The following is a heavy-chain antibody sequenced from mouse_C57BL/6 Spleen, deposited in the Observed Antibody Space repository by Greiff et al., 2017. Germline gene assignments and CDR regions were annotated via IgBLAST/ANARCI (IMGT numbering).Heavy chain of an antibody. CDR3: ARINYDYGWYFEG. D-gene: IGHD2-4*01. CDR1: GYTFTNYW. V-gene: IGHV1-63*01. J-gene: IGHJ1*03. CDR2: IYPGGGYT. Sequence: VQLQQSGAELVRPGTSVKMSCKASGYTFTNYWIGWAKQRPGHGLEWIGDIYPGGGYTNYNEKFKGKATLTADKSSSTAYMQFSSLTSEDSAIYYCARINYDYGWYFEGWGTGTTVTVSS.